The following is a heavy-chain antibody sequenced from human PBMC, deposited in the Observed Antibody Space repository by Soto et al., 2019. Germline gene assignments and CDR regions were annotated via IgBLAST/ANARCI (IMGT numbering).Heavy chain of an antibody. CDR2: IDPSDSYT. J-gene: IGHJ4*02. CDR3: ARHVEYDSSGYYNY. Sequence: GESLKISCKGSGYSFTSYWISWVRQMPGKGLEWMGRIDPSDSYTNYSPSFQGHVTIPADKSISTAYPQWSSLKASDTAMYYCARHVEYDSSGYYNYWGQGTLVTVSS. D-gene: IGHD3-22*01. V-gene: IGHV5-10-1*01. CDR1: GYSFTSYW.